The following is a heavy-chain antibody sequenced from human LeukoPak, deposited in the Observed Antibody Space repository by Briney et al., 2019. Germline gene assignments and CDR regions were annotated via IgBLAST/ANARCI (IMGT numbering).Heavy chain of an antibody. V-gene: IGHV4-59*12. Sequence: SETLSLTCTVCGGSISSYFWSCMRPPPGEGLEWMGYIYYRGSTNYNPSLKSRVTISVDTSQNQFSLKLSSVTAADTAVYYCARDPSYYYDSSGYGSSGYYLWGQGTLVTVSS. CDR1: GGSISSYF. D-gene: IGHD3-22*01. J-gene: IGHJ4*02. CDR3: ARDPSYYYDSSGYGSSGYYL. CDR2: IYYRGST.